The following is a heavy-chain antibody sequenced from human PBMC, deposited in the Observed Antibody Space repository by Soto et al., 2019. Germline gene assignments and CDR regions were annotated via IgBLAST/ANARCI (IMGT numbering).Heavy chain of an antibody. CDR1: GATFSSYA. J-gene: IGHJ4*02. V-gene: IGHV1-69*14. CDR3: VRVVAIPGYPDN. D-gene: IGHD5-12*01. CDR2: IVPTVDTS. Sequence: QVQLVQSGAEVRQPASSVKVSCKTSGATFSSYAITWVRQAPGQGLEWMGGIVPTVDTSTYAQKFQGRVKINEDKLTNTVYMELSSLRSDDTAVYYCVRVVAIPGYPDNWGQGTLVTVSS.